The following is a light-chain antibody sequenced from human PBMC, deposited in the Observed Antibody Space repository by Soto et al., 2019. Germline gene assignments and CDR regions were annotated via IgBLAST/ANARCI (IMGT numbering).Light chain of an antibody. CDR2: GAS. J-gene: IGKJ2*01. V-gene: IGKV3-20*01. CDR1: QSISSSY. Sequence: EVVLTQSPGTLSLSPGERATLSCRASQSISSSYLAWYQQRPGQAPSLLIHGASSRATGIPDRFSGSWSGTDFTLTISRREPEDFAVYYCQQYGISSHPFGQGTKLEIK. CDR3: QQYGISSHP.